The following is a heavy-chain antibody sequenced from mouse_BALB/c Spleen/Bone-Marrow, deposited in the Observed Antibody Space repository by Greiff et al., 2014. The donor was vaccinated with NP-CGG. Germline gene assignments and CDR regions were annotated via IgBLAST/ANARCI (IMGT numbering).Heavy chain of an antibody. CDR2: IDRYYGDT. CDR3: ARKAYYTNWWYFDV. D-gene: IGHD2-5*01. J-gene: IGHJ1*01. V-gene: IGHV1-39*01. Sequence: VQLQQSGPELEKPGASVKISCKASGYSFSGYNLNWVKQNSGQSLEWIGNIDRYYGDTTYNQKFKGKATLTVDRSSSTAYMQLKSLTSEDSAVYYCARKAYYTNWWYFDVWGAGTTVTVSS. CDR1: GYSFSGYN.